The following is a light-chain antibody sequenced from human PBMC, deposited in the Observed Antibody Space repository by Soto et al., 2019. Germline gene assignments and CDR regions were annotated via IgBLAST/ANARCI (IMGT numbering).Light chain of an antibody. J-gene: IGKJ4*01. CDR3: QQYKIYPLT. Sequence: DVQMTQSPSSLSASVGDRVTITCRASQDINSYLAWYQQKPGNAPKSLIFGASSLQTGVPSRFSSSESGTDFTLTISNLQTEDSATYFCQQYKIYPLTFGGGTKVEIK. CDR1: QDINSY. V-gene: IGKV1D-16*01. CDR2: GAS.